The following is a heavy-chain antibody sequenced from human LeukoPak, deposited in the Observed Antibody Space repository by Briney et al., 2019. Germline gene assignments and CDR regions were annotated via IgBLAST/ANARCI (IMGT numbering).Heavy chain of an antibody. Sequence: GSLRLSCAASGFTFSSYAMSWIRQAPGKGLEWVSYISSSGSTIYYADSVKGRFTISRDNAKNSLYLQMNSLRAEDTAVYYCARQIAAAGTIYYYYYMGVWGKGTTVTISS. CDR2: ISSSGSTI. J-gene: IGHJ6*03. V-gene: IGHV3-11*01. CDR3: ARQIAAAGTIYYYYYMGV. D-gene: IGHD6-13*01. CDR1: GFTFSSYA.